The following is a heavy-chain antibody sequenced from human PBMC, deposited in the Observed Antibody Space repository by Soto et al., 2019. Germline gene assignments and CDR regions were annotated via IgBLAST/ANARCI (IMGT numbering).Heavy chain of an antibody. J-gene: IGHJ4*02. D-gene: IGHD3-22*01. CDR2: ISYDGSNK. Sequence: QVQLVESGGGVVQPGRSLRLSCAASGFTFSSYGMHWVRQAPGKGLEWVAVISYDGSNKYYADSVKGRFTISRDNSKNTLYLQMNSLRAEDTAVYYCAKVSRVGTYYYGSSGYYLDYWGQGTLVTVSS. CDR1: GFTFSSYG. V-gene: IGHV3-30*18. CDR3: AKVSRVGTYYYGSSGYYLDY.